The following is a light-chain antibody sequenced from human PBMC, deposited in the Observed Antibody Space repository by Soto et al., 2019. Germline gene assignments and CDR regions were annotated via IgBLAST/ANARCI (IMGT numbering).Light chain of an antibody. CDR3: QQYDNRLPIT. CDR2: DAS. J-gene: IGKJ5*01. CDR1: QDISKN. V-gene: IGKV1-33*01. Sequence: IQMTQSPSSLSASVGDRVTITCQASQDISKNLNWYQQKPGKAPKLLIYDASSLQTGVPSRFSRSGSATHFTFTISSLQPEDVATYYCQQYDNRLPITFGQGTRLEIK.